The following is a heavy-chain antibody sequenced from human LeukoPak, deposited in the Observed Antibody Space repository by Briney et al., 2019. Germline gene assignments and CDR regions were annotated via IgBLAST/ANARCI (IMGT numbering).Heavy chain of an antibody. CDR2: ISDDGRIK. J-gene: IGHJ5*02. V-gene: IGHV3-30*04. CDR3: ARAAAETGSFRDNWFDP. Sequence: QSGRSLRLSCVASGFSFSRYDMHWVRQAPGKGLEWVAVISDDGRIKIYGDSVKGRLTISRDNSKNTLYLQMNSLRGEDTAVYYCARAAAETGSFRDNWFDPWGQGTLVTVSS. CDR1: GFSFSRYD. D-gene: IGHD3-9*01.